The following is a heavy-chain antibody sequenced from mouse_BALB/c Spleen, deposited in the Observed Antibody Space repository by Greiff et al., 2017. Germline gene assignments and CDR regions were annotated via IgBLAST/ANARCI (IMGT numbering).Heavy chain of an antibody. D-gene: IGHD1-1*01. CDR2: IDPENGNT. J-gene: IGHJ4*01. Sequence: VTLKESGAELVRPGALVKLSCKASGFNIKDYYMHWVKQRPEQGLEWIGWIDPENGNTIYDPKFQGKASITADTSSNTAYLQLSSLTSEDTAVYYCATYGDYAMDYWGQGTSVTVSS. V-gene: IGHV14-1*02. CDR3: ATYGDYAMDY. CDR1: GFNIKDYY.